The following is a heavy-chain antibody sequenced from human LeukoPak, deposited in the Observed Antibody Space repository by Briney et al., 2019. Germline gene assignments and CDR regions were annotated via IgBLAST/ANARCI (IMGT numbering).Heavy chain of an antibody. CDR3: ARGGKLLFFDY. CDR1: GFTFSSYS. J-gene: IGHJ4*02. Sequence: GGSLRLPCAASGFTFSSYSMNWVRQAPGKGLEWVSYISSSSTIYYADSVKGRFTISRDNAKNSVYLQMSSLRAEDTAVYYCARGGKLLFFDYWGQGTLVTVSS. D-gene: IGHD2-15*01. CDR2: ISSSSTI. V-gene: IGHV3-48*01.